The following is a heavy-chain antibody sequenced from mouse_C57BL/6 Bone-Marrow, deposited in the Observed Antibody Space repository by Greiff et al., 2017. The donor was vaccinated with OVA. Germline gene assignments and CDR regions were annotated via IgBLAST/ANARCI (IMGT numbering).Heavy chain of an antibody. Sequence: VQLQQSGAELVKPGASVKLSCKASGYTFTEYTIHWVKQRYGQGLEWIGWFYPGSGSIKYNEKFKGKATLTADKSSSTVYMEHSRLTSEDSAVYFCARRPYYYCSRWYFDVWGTGTTVTVSS. CDR2: FYPGSGSI. D-gene: IGHD1-1*01. V-gene: IGHV1-62-2*01. J-gene: IGHJ1*03. CDR3: ARRPYYYCSRWYFDV. CDR1: GYTFTEYT.